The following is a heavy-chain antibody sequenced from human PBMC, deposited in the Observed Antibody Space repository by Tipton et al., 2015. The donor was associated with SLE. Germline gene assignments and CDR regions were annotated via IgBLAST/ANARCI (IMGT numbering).Heavy chain of an antibody. CDR2: ISGDGGST. CDR3: AKDITSSYYYDSSGHFDY. Sequence: SLRLSCAASGFTFDDYAMHWVRQAPGKGLEWVSLISGDGGSTYYADSVKGRFTISRDNSKNSLYLQMNSLRTEDTASYYCAKDITSSYYYDSSGHFDYWGQGTLVTVSS. J-gene: IGHJ4*02. CDR1: GFTFDDYA. D-gene: IGHD3-22*01. V-gene: IGHV3-43*02.